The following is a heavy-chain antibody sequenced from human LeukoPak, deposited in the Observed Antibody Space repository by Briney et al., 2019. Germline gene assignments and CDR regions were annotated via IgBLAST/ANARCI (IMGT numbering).Heavy chain of an antibody. CDR2: IYYSGST. CDR1: GGSISSGGYY. D-gene: IGHD6-13*01. CDR3: ARDRRLLDVDEAPAAQEGDAFDI. V-gene: IGHV4-31*03. Sequence: PSETLSLTCTVSGGSISSGGYYWSWIRQHPGKGLEWIGYIYYSGSTYYNPSLKSRVTISVDTSKNQFSLKLSSVTAADTAVYYCARDRRLLDVDEAPAAQEGDAFDIWGQGTMVTVSS. J-gene: IGHJ3*02.